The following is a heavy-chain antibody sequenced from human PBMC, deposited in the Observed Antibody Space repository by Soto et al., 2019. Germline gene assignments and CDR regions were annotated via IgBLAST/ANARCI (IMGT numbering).Heavy chain of an antibody. CDR2: VYYSGTT. Sequence: SETLSLTCSVSGGSVSDKTYYWSWIRQPPGKRLEWIGYVYYSGTTNYNPSLKSRVTISVDPSTNQFSLRLSSVATADTALYYCARTTAVPNSLRSGYFFDYWGQGALVTVSS. J-gene: IGHJ4*02. V-gene: IGHV4-61*01. CDR1: GGSVSDKTYY. D-gene: IGHD4-17*01. CDR3: ARTTAVPNSLRSGYFFDY.